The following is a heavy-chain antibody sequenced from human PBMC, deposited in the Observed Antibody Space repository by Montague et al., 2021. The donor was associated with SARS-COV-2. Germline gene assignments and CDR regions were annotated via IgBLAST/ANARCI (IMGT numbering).Heavy chain of an antibody. J-gene: IGHJ6*02. CDR1: GDAISGDAYN. Sequence: SETLSLTCTVSGDAISGDAYNWGWIRQPPGKGLEFIASVSSSGRTYYNPSLQSRVTLSVDTSKNEISLKVTSVTAADTSVYHWARLALSGGPSYYLYGLDVWGPGTMATVSS. D-gene: IGHD5-12*01. V-gene: IGHV4-39*01. CDR2: VSSSGRT. CDR3: ARLALSGGPSYYLYGLDV.